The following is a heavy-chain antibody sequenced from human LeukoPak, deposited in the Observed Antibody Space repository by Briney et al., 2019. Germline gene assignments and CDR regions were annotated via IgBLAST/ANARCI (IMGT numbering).Heavy chain of an antibody. D-gene: IGHD6-13*01. CDR3: ARHVTAVGAPRLAAYGLDV. Sequence: SETLSLTCTVYGGTFSGDRSWIRQPPGKGLEWIGEINHSGSTKYKPSLKSRVTISVDTSKNQYSLRLSSVTAADTAVYYCARHVTAVGAPRLAAYGLDVWGQGTTVTVSS. J-gene: IGHJ6*02. CDR2: INHSGST. CDR1: GGTFSGDR. V-gene: IGHV4-34*01.